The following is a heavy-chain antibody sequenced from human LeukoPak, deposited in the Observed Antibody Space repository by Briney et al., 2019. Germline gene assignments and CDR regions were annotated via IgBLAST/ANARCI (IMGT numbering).Heavy chain of an antibody. CDR3: AREAYDSGSFRTDYYYLDA. CDR2: INPNSGGT. CDR1: GYTFTGYY. D-gene: IGHD3-10*01. V-gene: IGHV1-2*02. Sequence: GASVKVSCKASGYTFTGYYMHWVRQAPGQGLEWMGWINPNSGGTNYAQKFQGRVTMTRDTSISTAYMELSRLRSDDTAVYYCAREAYDSGSFRTDYYYLDAWGKGTTVTISS. J-gene: IGHJ6*03.